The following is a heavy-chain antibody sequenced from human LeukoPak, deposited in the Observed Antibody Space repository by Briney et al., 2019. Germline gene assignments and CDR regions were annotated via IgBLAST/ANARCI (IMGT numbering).Heavy chain of an antibody. J-gene: IGHJ3*01. CDR1: GFSLSSSGVG. Sequence: SGPTLVKPTQTLTLTCTFSGFSLSSSGVGVGWIRQPPGKVLEWLALIYWDDEKRYSPSLKSRFTITKDSSKNQVVLTMTNIDPVDTATYYCAHRLHSDYGHDAFGFWGQGTMVTVSS. V-gene: IGHV2-5*02. D-gene: IGHD5-12*01. CDR2: IYWDDEK. CDR3: AHRLHSDYGHDAFGF.